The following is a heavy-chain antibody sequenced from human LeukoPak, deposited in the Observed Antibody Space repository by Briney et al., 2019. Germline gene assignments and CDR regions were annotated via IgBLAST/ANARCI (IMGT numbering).Heavy chain of an antibody. CDR2: IYYSGST. CDR1: GGSISSYY. Sequence: SETLSLTCTVSGGSISSYYWSWIRQPPGKGLEWIGYIYYSGSTNYNPSLKSRVTISVDTSKNQFSLKLSSVTAADTAVYYCARLVIGSFSGYYSPAWFDPWGQGTLVTVSS. V-gene: IGHV4-59*08. J-gene: IGHJ5*02. CDR3: ARLVIGSFSGYYSPAWFDP. D-gene: IGHD3-22*01.